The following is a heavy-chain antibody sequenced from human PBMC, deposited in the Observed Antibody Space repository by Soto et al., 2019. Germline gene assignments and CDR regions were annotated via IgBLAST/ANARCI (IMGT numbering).Heavy chain of an antibody. D-gene: IGHD2-2*01. CDR3: ARDGDIVVVPGLSYYGMDV. V-gene: IGHV3-21*01. J-gene: IGHJ6*02. Sequence: EVQLVESGGGLVKPGGSLRLSCAASGFTFSSYSMNWVRQAPGKGLEWVSSISSSSSYIYYADSVKGRFNISRDNAKNSLYLQMNRLRAEDTAVYYCARDGDIVVVPGLSYYGMDVWGQGTTVTVSS. CDR1: GFTFSSYS. CDR2: ISSSSSYI.